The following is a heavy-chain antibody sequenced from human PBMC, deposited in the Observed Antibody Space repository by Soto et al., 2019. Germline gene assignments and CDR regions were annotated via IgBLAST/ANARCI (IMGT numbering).Heavy chain of an antibody. CDR2: ISYDGSNK. V-gene: IGHV3-30*18. Sequence: GGSLRLSCAASGFTFSSYGMHWVRQAPGKGLEWVAVISYDGSNKYYADSVKGRFTISRDNSKNTLYLQMNSLRAEDTAVYYCAKELYYYDSSGSSQDYWGQGTLVTVSS. D-gene: IGHD3-22*01. CDR3: AKELYYYDSSGSSQDY. J-gene: IGHJ4*02. CDR1: GFTFSSYG.